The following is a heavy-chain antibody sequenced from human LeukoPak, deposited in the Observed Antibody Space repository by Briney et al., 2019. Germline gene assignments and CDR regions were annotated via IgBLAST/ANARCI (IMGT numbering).Heavy chain of an antibody. V-gene: IGHV4-59*01. CDR1: GGSISSYY. J-gene: IGHJ4*02. CDR3: AREGGGSGFFFDY. Sequence: SETLFLTCTVSGGSISSYYWSWIQQPPGKGLEWIGYIYYSGSTNYNPSLKSRVTISVDTSKNQFSLKLSSVTAADTAVYYCAREGGGSGFFFDYWGQGTLVTVSS. D-gene: IGHD6-19*01. CDR2: IYYSGST.